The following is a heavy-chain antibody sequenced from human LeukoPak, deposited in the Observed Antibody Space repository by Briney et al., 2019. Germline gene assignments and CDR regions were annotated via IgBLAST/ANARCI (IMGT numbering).Heavy chain of an antibody. D-gene: IGHD6-6*01. CDR3: AKDQMRASRQPFDI. V-gene: IGHV3-23*01. CDR2: ITGGTS. J-gene: IGHJ3*02. Sequence: GGSLRLSCAASGFTFSSYAMSWVRQAPGKGLEWVSAITGGTSYYADSVKGRFTISRDNSKNTLYLQMNSLRVEDTAVYYCAKDQMRASRQPFDIWGQGTLVTVSS. CDR1: GFTFSSYA.